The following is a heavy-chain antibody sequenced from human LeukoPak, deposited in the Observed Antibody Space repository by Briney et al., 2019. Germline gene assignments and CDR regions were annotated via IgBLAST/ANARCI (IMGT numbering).Heavy chain of an antibody. D-gene: IGHD5-24*01. J-gene: IGHJ6*01. CDR3: AGVLGDGYNFYFYYGMDV. CDR2: IYYSGST. V-gene: IGHV4-59*01. Sequence: PSETLSLTCTVSGGSISSYYWSWIRQPPGKGLEWIGYIYYSGSTNYNPSPKSRVTISVDTSKNQFSLKLSSVTPAETAVYYCAGVLGDGYNFYFYYGMDVWGQGTTVTVSS. CDR1: GGSISSYY.